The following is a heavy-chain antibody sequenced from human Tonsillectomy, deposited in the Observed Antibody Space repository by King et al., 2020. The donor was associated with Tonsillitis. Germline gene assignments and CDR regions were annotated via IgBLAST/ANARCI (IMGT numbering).Heavy chain of an antibody. CDR3: ARVSLYFYEISDPGAL. V-gene: IGHV4-31*03. CDR1: GAAISSGGSY. CDR2: SYSSGSA. Sequence: LQLQESGPGLVRPSQTLSLTCTVSGAAISSGGSYWTWIRQHPGKGLEWIGYSYSSGSAYSNPALESRVSMSVDTSKNQFSLRLNSVTAADTAVYYCARVSLYFYEISDPGALWGQGTLVTVSS. D-gene: IGHD3-22*01. J-gene: IGHJ4*02.